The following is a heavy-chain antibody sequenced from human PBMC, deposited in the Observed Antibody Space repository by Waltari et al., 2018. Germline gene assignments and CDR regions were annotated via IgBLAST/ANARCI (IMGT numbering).Heavy chain of an antibody. CDR1: GGSISSSSYY. V-gene: IGHV4-39*01. J-gene: IGHJ5*02. D-gene: IGHD6-19*01. CDR3: ASTAVADKGWFDP. CDR2: IYYSGST. Sequence: QLQLQESGPGLVKPSETLSLTCTVSGGSISSSSYYWGWIRQPPGKGVEWIGSIYYSGSTYYNPSLKSRVTISVDTSKNQFSLKLSSVTAADTAVYYCASTAVADKGWFDPWGQGTLVTVSS.